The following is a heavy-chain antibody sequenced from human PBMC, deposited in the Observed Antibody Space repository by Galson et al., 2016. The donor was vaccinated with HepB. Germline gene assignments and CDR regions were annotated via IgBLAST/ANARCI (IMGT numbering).Heavy chain of an antibody. J-gene: IGHJ3*02. CDR2: ICHSGST. V-gene: IGHV4-38-2*02. Sequence: SETLSLTCAVSGYSISNGYCRGWIRQPPGKGLEWIGNICHSGSTYFNPSLNSRVTISVDTSKNQFSLKLTSVTAADTAVYYCARDPTRPWANDASDIWGQGTMVAVSS. CDR3: ARDPTRPWANDASDI. CDR1: GYSISNGYC. D-gene: IGHD1-1*01.